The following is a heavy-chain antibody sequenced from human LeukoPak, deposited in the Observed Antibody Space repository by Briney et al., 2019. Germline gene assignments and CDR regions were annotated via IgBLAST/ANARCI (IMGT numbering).Heavy chain of an antibody. Sequence: ASVKVTCKGSGYTFTGYYMHWLRQPPGQGLEWVGLINPNNGGTNYAQKFQGRVTITRDTSITTTFMDLSNLRTDDTAVYYCATPSKMLGDYVISAFDFWGQGTMVTVSS. CDR2: INPNNGGT. D-gene: IGHD4-17*01. V-gene: IGHV1-2*02. J-gene: IGHJ3*01. CDR1: GYTFTGYY. CDR3: ATPSKMLGDYVISAFDF.